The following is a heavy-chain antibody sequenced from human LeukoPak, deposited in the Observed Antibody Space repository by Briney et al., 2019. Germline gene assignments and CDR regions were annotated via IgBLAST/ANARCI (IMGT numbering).Heavy chain of an antibody. CDR1: GGSISSHY. CDR3: ARGYLEVDY. CDR2: IYYSGRT. V-gene: IGHV4-59*11. J-gene: IGHJ4*02. D-gene: IGHD1-26*01. Sequence: SETLSLTCTVSGGSISSHYWSWIRQPPGKGLEWIGYIYYSGRTNYNPSLKSRVTISVDTSKNQLSLKLSSVTAADTAVYYCARGYLEVDYWGQGTLVTVSS.